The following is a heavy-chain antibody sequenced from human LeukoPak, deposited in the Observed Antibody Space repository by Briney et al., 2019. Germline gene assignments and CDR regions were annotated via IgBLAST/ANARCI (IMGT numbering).Heavy chain of an antibody. CDR3: ARVGGNANWFDP. CDR2: INHSGST. V-gene: IGHV4-34*01. CDR1: GGSFSGYY. D-gene: IGHD4-23*01. J-gene: IGHJ5*02. Sequence: PSETLSLTCAVYGGSFSGYYWSWIRQPPGKGLEWIGEINHSGSTNYNPSLKSRVTISVDTSKNQFSLKLSSVTAADTAVYYCARVGGNANWFDPWGQGTLVTVSS.